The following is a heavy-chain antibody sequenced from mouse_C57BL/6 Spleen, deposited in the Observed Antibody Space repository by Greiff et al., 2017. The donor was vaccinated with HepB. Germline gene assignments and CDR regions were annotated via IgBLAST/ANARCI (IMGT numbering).Heavy chain of an antibody. CDR2: ISYDGSN. Sequence: EVQLQESGPGLVKPSQSLSLTCSVTGYSITSGYYWNWIGQFPGNKLEWMGYISYDGSNNYNPSLKNRISITRDTSKNQFFLKLNSVTTEDTATYYCAGDLLSWYFDVWGTGTTVTVSS. CDR3: AGDLLSWYFDV. D-gene: IGHD2-1*01. V-gene: IGHV3-6*01. CDR1: GYSITSGYY. J-gene: IGHJ1*03.